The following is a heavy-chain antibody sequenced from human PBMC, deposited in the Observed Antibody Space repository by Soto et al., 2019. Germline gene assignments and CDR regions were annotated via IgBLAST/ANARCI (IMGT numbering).Heavy chain of an antibody. D-gene: IGHD5-18*01. CDR1: GYTLTELS. Sequence: ASVKVSCKVSGYTLTELSMHWVRQAPGKGVEWMGGFDPEDGETIYAQKFQGRVTMTEDTSTDTAYMELSSLRSEDTAVYYCATAADTAMVYYFDYWGQGTLVTVSS. CDR3: ATAADTAMVYYFDY. CDR2: FDPEDGET. V-gene: IGHV1-24*01. J-gene: IGHJ4*02.